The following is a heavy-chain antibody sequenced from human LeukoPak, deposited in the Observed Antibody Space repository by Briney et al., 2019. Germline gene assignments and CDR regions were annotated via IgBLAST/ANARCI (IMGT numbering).Heavy chain of an antibody. V-gene: IGHV3-23*01. Sequence: GGSLRLSCAASGSSFSSFAMTWVRQAPGKGLEWVSSITGGHYATYNTDSVKGRFTISRDNAKNTLYLQMNSLRAEDTAVYYCAKGARSAMVRTFDAFDIWGQGTMVTVSS. J-gene: IGHJ3*02. CDR3: AKGARSAMVRTFDAFDI. CDR1: GSSFSSFA. CDR2: ITGGHYAT. D-gene: IGHD2-2*01.